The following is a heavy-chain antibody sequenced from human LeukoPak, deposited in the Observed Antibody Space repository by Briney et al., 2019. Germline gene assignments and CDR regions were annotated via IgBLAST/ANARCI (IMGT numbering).Heavy chain of an antibody. CDR1: GYTFTSYD. J-gene: IGHJ6*03. CDR2: MNPNSGNT. CDR3: AGGPRARPAAILGEYYYYYMDV. D-gene: IGHD2-2*01. Sequence: ASVKVSCKASGYTFTSYDINWVRQATGQGLEWMGWMNPNSGNTGYAQKFQGRVTITRNTSISTAYMELSSLRSEDTAVYYCAGGPRARPAAILGEYYYYYMDVWGKGITVTVSS. V-gene: IGHV1-8*03.